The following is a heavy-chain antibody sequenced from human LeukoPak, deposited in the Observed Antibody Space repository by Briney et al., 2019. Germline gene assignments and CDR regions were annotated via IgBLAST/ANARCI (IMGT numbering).Heavy chain of an antibody. CDR1: GFTFSSYA. CDR2: ISGSGGST. CDR3: TRHHSRVGDAFDI. J-gene: IGHJ3*02. V-gene: IGHV3-23*01. Sequence: GGSLRLSCAASGFTFSSYAMSWVRQAPGKGLEWVSAISGSGGSTYYADSVKGRFTISRDDSENTAYLQMNSLKPEDTAVYYCTRHHSRVGDAFDIWGLGTMVTVSS.